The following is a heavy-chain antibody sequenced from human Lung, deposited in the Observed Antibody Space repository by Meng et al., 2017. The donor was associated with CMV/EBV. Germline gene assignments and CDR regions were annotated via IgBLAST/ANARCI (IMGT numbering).Heavy chain of an antibody. CDR2: IYYSGST. V-gene: IGHV4-31*03. J-gene: IGHJ4*02. D-gene: IGHD3-16*01. CDR3: ARGLKYYDYVWGN. Sequence: LRLXCTVSGGSISSGGYYWSWIRQHPGKGLEWIGYIYYSGSTYYNPSLKSRVTISVDTSKNQFSLKLSSVTAADTAVYYCARGLKYYDYVWGNWGQGXLVTVSS. CDR1: GGSISSGGYY.